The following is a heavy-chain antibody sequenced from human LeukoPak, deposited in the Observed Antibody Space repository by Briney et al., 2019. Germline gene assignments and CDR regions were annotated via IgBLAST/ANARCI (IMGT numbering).Heavy chain of an antibody. CDR3: ARDLRRDYGDYFDY. Sequence: PGGSLRLSCAASGFTFSTYAMSWVRQAPGEGLQWVSGISNSGDSTYYLDSVKGRFTISRDNSKNTLHLQMNSLRAEDTAVYYCARDLRRDYGDYFDYWGQGTLVTVSS. V-gene: IGHV3-23*01. D-gene: IGHD4-17*01. J-gene: IGHJ4*02. CDR1: GFTFSTYA. CDR2: ISNSGDST.